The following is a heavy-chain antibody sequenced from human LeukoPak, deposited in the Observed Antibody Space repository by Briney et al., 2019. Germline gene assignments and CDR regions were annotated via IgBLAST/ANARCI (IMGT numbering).Heavy chain of an antibody. CDR3: ARTLESYPAEYFQH. CDR2: IYHSGSS. J-gene: IGHJ1*01. Sequence: SETLSLTCTVSGGSISSSSYYWGWIRQPPGKGLEWIGSIYHSGSSYYNPSLKSRVTISVDTSKNQFSLKLSSVTAADTAVYYCARTLESYPAEYFQHWGQGTLVTVSS. V-gene: IGHV4-39*07. CDR1: GGSISSSSYY. D-gene: IGHD1-26*01.